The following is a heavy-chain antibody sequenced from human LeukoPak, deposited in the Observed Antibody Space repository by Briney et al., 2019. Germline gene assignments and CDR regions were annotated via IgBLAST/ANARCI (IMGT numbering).Heavy chain of an antibody. CDR2: ISSSSSYI. CDR1: GFTFSSYA. Sequence: GGSLRLSCAASGFTFSSYAMSWVRQAPGKAPEWVSSISSSSSYIYYADSVKGRFTISRDNAKNSLYLQMNSLRAEDTAVYYCARGRIAAAGTESDYWGQGTLVTVSS. D-gene: IGHD6-13*01. J-gene: IGHJ4*02. CDR3: ARGRIAAAGTESDY. V-gene: IGHV3-21*01.